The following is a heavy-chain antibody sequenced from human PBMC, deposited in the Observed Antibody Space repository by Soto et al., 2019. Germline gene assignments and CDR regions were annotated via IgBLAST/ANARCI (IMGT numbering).Heavy chain of an antibody. CDR1: GYTFKNYD. CDR2: MNPNSGNT. V-gene: IGHV1-8*01. J-gene: IGHJ5*02. Sequence: QVQLVQSGAEVKRPGASVIVSCRATGYTFKNYDINWVRQVTGQGLEWMGRMNPNSGNTGYAQKFQGRVTMTRNSSIITAYLELSSLRSEDTAVYYCAWDPVYGGTGWLDPLGQGTLVTVAS. CDR3: AWDPVYGGTGWLDP. D-gene: IGHD2-15*01.